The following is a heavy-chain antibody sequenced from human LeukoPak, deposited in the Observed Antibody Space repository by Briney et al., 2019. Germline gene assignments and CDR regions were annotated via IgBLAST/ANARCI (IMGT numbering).Heavy chain of an antibody. CDR1: GFTFSSYA. CDR2: ISGSGGST. D-gene: IGHD3-22*01. Sequence: GRSLRLSCAASGFTFSSYAMSWVRQAPGKGLEWVSAISGSGGSTYYADSVKGRFTISRDNSKNTLYLQMNSLRAEDTAVYYCATYYYDSSGYYLDYWGQGTLVTVSS. CDR3: ATYYYDSSGYYLDY. J-gene: IGHJ4*02. V-gene: IGHV3-23*01.